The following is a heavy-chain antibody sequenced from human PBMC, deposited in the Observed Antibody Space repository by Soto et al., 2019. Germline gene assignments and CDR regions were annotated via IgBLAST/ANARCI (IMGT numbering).Heavy chain of an antibody. CDR2: IYYSGST. Sequence: PSETLSLTCTVSGGSISSGDYYWSWIRQPPGKGLEWIGYIYYSGSTYYNPSLKSRVTISVDTSKNQFSLKLSSVTAADTAVYYCARYCSGGSCYRTNWFDPWGQGTLVTVSS. CDR3: ARYCSGGSCYRTNWFDP. CDR1: GGSISSGDYY. V-gene: IGHV4-30-4*01. J-gene: IGHJ5*02. D-gene: IGHD2-15*01.